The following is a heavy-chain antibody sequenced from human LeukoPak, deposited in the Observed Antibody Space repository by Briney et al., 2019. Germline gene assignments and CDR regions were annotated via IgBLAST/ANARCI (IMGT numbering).Heavy chain of an antibody. Sequence: PSETLSLTCTVSGGSINTTNYYWGWIRQPPGKGLEWIGSIFYSGSTYFNPSLRSRATISVDTSESQFSLKLNSVTAADTAVYYCASTSGYGDYDYWGQGTLVTVSS. CDR1: GGSINTTNYY. V-gene: IGHV4-39*01. D-gene: IGHD4-17*01. CDR3: ASTSGYGDYDY. J-gene: IGHJ4*02. CDR2: IFYSGST.